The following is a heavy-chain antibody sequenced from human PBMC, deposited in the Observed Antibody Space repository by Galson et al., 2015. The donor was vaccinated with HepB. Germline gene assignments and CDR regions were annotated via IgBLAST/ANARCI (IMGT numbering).Heavy chain of an antibody. CDR3: ARGYGVGVGYSQIDC. CDR1: GYTFTNYG. CDR2: ISAYNGHT. V-gene: IGHV1-18*01. Sequence: SVKVSCKASGYTFTNYGISWVRQAPGQGLEWMGWISAYNGHTDCAQKLQDRVTMTTDTSTNTAYMELRSLRSDDTAVYYCARGYGVGVGYSQIDCWGQGTLVTVSS. J-gene: IGHJ4*02. D-gene: IGHD5-24*01.